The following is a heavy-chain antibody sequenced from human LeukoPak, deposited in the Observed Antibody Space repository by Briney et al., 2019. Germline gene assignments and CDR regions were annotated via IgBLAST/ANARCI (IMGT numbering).Heavy chain of an antibody. CDR1: GFTFSSYA. CDR3: STCFPVTATDYFDY. V-gene: IGHV3-7*03. Sequence: GGSLRLSCAASGFTFSSYAMSWVRQAPGKGLEWVANIDQHGSEKNYVDSVKGRFTISRDNARNSLFLQMDSLRADDTAIYYCSTCFPVTATDYFDYWGQGALVTVSS. J-gene: IGHJ4*02. D-gene: IGHD2-21*02. CDR2: IDQHGSEK.